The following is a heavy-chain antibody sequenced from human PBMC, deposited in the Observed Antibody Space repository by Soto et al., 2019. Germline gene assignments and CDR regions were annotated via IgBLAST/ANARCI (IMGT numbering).Heavy chain of an antibody. J-gene: IGHJ6*02. CDR2: IHYSGST. D-gene: IGHD3-3*01. V-gene: IGHV4-59*08. CDR1: GGSISSYY. CDR3: ARHGARHYLQGEWLSYYYYGMDV. Sequence: SETLSLTCTVSGGSISSYYWSWIRQPPGKGLEWIGYIHYSGSTNYNPSLKSRVTISVDTSKNQFSLKLSSVTAADTAVYYCARHGARHYLQGEWLSYYYYGMDVWGQGTTVTVSS.